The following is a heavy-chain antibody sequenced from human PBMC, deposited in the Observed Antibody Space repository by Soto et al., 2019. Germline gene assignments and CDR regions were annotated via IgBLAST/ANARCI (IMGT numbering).Heavy chain of an antibody. Sequence: GGSLRLSCAASGFTFRSYSMNWVRQAPGKGLEWISYISSSSGTISYGDSVKGRFAISRDNARNSLSLQMNSLRAEDTAVYYCARQDCSGGSCYSGSPDYWGQGTLVTVSS. D-gene: IGHD2-15*01. CDR2: ISSSSGTI. J-gene: IGHJ4*02. CDR3: ARQDCSGGSCYSGSPDY. CDR1: GFTFRSYS. V-gene: IGHV3-48*01.